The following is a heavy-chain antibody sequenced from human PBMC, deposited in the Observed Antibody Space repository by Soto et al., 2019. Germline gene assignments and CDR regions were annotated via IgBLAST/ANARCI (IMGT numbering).Heavy chain of an antibody. Sequence: GGSLRLSCAASGFTFSDYYMTWIRQAPGKGLEWVSYISSSGSTIYYADSVKGRFTISRDTAKNSLYLQMNSLRAEDTAVYYWARGYYYYYMDVWGKGTTVTVSS. CDR2: ISSSGSTI. J-gene: IGHJ6*03. V-gene: IGHV3-11*01. CDR1: GFTFSDYY. CDR3: ARGYYYYYMDV.